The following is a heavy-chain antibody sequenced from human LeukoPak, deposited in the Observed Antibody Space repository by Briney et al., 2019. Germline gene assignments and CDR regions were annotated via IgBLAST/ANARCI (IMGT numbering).Heavy chain of an antibody. CDR2: IYYSGST. V-gene: IGHV4-39*07. CDR1: GGSISSSSYY. D-gene: IGHD4-17*01. J-gene: IGHJ3*02. CDR3: ARAYGDYFSDDAFDI. Sequence: SETLSLTCTVSGGSISSSSYYWGWIRQPPGKGLEWIGSIYYSGSTYYNPSLKSRVTISVDTSKNQFSLKLSSVTAADTAVYYCARAYGDYFSDDAFDIWGQGTMVTVSS.